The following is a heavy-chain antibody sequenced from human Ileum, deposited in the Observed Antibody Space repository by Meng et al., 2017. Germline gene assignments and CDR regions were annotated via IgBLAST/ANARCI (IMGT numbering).Heavy chain of an antibody. CDR2: IYYSGTT. V-gene: IGHV4-30-4*08. D-gene: IGHD4-17*01. Sequence: QVQLQESGPGLVKPSQTLSLTCTVSGGSINSGSYYWNWIRQVPEKGLEWIGFIYYSGTTYYNPSLKSRVTISVDTSTNQFSLKLISVTAADTAVYYCARRAHYGDPPRWGQGTLVTVSS. J-gene: IGHJ4*02. CDR3: ARRAHYGDPPR. CDR1: GGSINSGSYY.